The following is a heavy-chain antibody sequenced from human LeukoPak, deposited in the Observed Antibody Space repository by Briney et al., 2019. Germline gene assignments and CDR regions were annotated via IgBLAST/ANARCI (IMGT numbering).Heavy chain of an antibody. J-gene: IGHJ4*02. Sequence: PGGSLRLSCAASGLTFSSYDMHWVRQAPGKGLEWVAVISYDGSNNYYADSVKGRFTISRDNSKNTLYLQMNSLRAEDTAVYYCAKGDYALDYWGQGTLVTVSS. D-gene: IGHD4-17*01. V-gene: IGHV3-30*18. CDR2: ISYDGSNN. CDR1: GLTFSSYD. CDR3: AKGDYALDY.